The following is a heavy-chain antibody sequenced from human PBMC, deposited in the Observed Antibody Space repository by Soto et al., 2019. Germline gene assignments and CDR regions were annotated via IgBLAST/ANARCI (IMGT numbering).Heavy chain of an antibody. J-gene: IGHJ6*02. Sequence: GGSLRLSCAASGFTVSSNYMSWVRQAPGEGLEWSSLIYSGVTTYYADCVKGRFTISRDNSKNTLYLQRNSLRAEDTAVYYCAGSTIAAAAGRVGMDVWGQGTTVTVSS. CDR3: AGSTIAAAAGRVGMDV. CDR2: IYSGVTT. D-gene: IGHD6-13*01. CDR1: GFTVSSNY. V-gene: IGHV3-53*01.